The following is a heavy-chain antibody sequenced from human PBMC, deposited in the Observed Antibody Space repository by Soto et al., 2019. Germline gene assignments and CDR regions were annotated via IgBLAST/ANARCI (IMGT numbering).Heavy chain of an antibody. Sequence: QVQLVQSGAEVKKPGASVKVSCKASGYTFTGYYMHWVRQAPGQGLEWMGWINPNSGGTNYAQKFQGWVTMTRDTSISTAYMELSRLSSHDTAVYYCARGAHEVVTGIIWGGDYWGQGTLVTVSS. J-gene: IGHJ4*02. CDR2: INPNSGGT. V-gene: IGHV1-2*04. D-gene: IGHD1-20*01. CDR3: ARGAHEVVTGIIWGGDY. CDR1: GYTFTGYY.